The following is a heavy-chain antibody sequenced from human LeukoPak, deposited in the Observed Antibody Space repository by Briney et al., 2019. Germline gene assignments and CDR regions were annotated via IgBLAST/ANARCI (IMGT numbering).Heavy chain of an antibody. D-gene: IGHD3-10*01. V-gene: IGHV4-34*01. CDR3: ARDPPSSYGSGSTQGDY. CDR2: INHSGST. CDR1: GGSFSGYY. Sequence: SETLSLTCAVYGGSFSGYYWSWIRQPPGKGLEWIGEINHSGSTNYNPSLKSRVTIPVDTSKNQFSLKLSSVTAADTAVYYCARDPPSSYGSGSTQGDYWGQGTLVTVSS. J-gene: IGHJ4*02.